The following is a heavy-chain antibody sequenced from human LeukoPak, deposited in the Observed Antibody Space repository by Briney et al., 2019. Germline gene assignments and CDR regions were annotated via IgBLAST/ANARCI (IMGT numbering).Heavy chain of an antibody. CDR3: ARRYCSGGSCYSSFDY. J-gene: IGHJ4*02. CDR2: IYSSGST. CDR1: GGPISSYY. Sequence: SETLSLTCTVSGGPISSYYWSWIRQPPGEGLEWIGYIYSSGSTNYNPSLKSRVTMSVDTSKNQFSLKLSSVTAADTAVYYCARRYCSGGSCYSSFDYWGQGTLVTVSS. V-gene: IGHV4-59*08. D-gene: IGHD2-15*01.